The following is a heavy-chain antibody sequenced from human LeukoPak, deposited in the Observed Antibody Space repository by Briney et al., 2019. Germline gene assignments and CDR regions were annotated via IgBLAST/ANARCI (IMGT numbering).Heavy chain of an antibody. Sequence: PGGSLRLSCAASGFTFSRYAMSWVRPAPGKGLEGDSAIRASGGSTYYANSVKGRSSNARDNSKNTMSLQTNSLRAADTAVYYCAKDTSYCVSTSCYVDYFDSWGQGTLVTVSS. CDR3: AKDTSYCVSTSCYVDYFDS. D-gene: IGHD2-2*01. CDR2: IRASGGST. V-gene: IGHV3-23*01. J-gene: IGHJ4*02. CDR1: GFTFSRYA.